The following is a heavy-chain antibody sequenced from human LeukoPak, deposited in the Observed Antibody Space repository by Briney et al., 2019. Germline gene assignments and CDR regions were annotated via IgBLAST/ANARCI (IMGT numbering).Heavy chain of an antibody. CDR3: ARGHYSSGWYLDY. CDR1: GDSISGFY. D-gene: IGHD6-19*01. Sequence: SETLSLTCTVSGDSISGFYWNWIRQPPGRGLEWIGHVYDSGSTTYNPSVKSRVIISQDTSKNEFSLKLKSVTAADTAVYYCARGHYSSGWYLDYWGQGALVSVSS. V-gene: IGHV4-59*01. J-gene: IGHJ4*02. CDR2: VYDSGST.